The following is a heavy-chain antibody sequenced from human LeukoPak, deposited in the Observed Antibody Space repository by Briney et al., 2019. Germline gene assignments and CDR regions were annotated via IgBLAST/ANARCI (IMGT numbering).Heavy chain of an antibody. CDR3: ARVVDTAMALDY. CDR2: IYSGGST. Sequence: GGSLRLSCAASGFTVSSNYMSWVRQAPGKGLEWVSVIYSGGSTYYADSVKGRFTISRDNSKNTLYLQMNSLRAEDTAVYYCARVVDTAMALDYWGQGTLVTVSS. J-gene: IGHJ4*02. CDR1: GFTVSSNY. D-gene: IGHD5-18*01. V-gene: IGHV3-53*01.